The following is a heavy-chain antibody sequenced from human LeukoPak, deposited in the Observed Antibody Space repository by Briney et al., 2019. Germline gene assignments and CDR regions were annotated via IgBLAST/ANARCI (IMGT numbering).Heavy chain of an antibody. CDR3: ARYVALSGGYLDY. J-gene: IGHJ4*02. D-gene: IGHD2-15*01. V-gene: IGHV4-4*09. CDR1: GGCITGYY. Sequence: SETLTLTCTVSGGCITGYYWNWIRQPPGKGLEWIGYIYSSGSTDYNPSLKSRVTMSVDTSKNQFSLNLSSVTAADTAVYYCARYVALSGGYLDYWGQGTLVPVSS. CDR2: IYSSGST.